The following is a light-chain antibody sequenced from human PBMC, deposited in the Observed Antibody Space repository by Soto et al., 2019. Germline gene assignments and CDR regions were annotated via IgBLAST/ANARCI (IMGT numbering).Light chain of an antibody. CDR2: AAS. V-gene: IGKV1D-8*03. CDR3: QQYNNWPLT. J-gene: IGKJ5*01. CDR1: QGISSY. Sequence: VIWLTQSPSLLSASTGDRVTISCRISQGISSYLAWYQQKPGKAPELLIYAASTLQSGVPSRFSGSGSGTEFTLTISSLQSEDFAVYYCQQYNNWPLTFGQGTRVEIK.